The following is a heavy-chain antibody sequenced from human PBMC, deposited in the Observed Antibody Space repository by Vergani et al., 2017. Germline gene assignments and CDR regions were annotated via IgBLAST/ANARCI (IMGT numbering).Heavy chain of an antibody. CDR1: GYTLTELS. CDR2: FEPEDGET. J-gene: IGHJ4*02. D-gene: IGHD1-26*01. Sequence: QVQLVQSGAEVKKPGASVKVSCKVSGYTLTELSMHWVRQAPGKGLEWMGGFEPEDGETIYAQKFQGRVTMTEDTSTDTAYMELSSMRSEDTAVYYCATHRPLPVGATFCFDYWGQGTLVTVSS. V-gene: IGHV1-24*01. CDR3: ATHRPLPVGATFCFDY.